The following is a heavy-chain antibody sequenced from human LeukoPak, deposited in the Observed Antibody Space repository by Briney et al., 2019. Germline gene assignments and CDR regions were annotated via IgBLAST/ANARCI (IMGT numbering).Heavy chain of an antibody. J-gene: IGHJ4*02. CDR3: ARVGAVTYYDIWSGYQDGYYFDY. V-gene: IGHV4-4*02. Sequence: SWTLSLTCAVSGGSISSSNWWSWVRPPPGKGLEWIGEIYHSGSTNYNPSLKSRVTISVDKSKNQFSLKLSSVTAADTAVYYCARVGAVTYYDIWSGYQDGYYFDYWGQGTLVTVSS. CDR1: GGSISSSNW. D-gene: IGHD3-3*01. CDR2: IYHSGST.